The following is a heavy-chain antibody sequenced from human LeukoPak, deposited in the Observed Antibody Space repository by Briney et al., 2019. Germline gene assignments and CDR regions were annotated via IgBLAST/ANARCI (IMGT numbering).Heavy chain of an antibody. J-gene: IGHJ4*02. CDR1: VYTFSSYW. CDR3: VARDGGYGDY. V-gene: IGHV3-7*03. Sequence: PGGSLRLSCAASVYTFSSYWMSWVRQAPWKGLEWVATIKQDGSEKYYVGSVKGRFTISRDNAKNSLYLQMNNLRAEDTAVYYCVARDGGYGDYWGQGTLVTVSS. D-gene: IGHD5-24*01. CDR2: IKQDGSEK.